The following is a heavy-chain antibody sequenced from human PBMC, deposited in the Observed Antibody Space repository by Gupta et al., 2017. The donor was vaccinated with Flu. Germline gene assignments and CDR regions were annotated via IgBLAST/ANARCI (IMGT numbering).Heavy chain of an antibody. D-gene: IGHD3-16*02. V-gene: IGHV4-61*02. CDR3: ARSYCSSVSCKPIGYFDP. J-gene: IGHJ5*02. Sequence: QVQLQESAPGLVKPSQTLSSTCTVSVASITVGISYWTWIRQPAGKGLEWIGRVYSSGSTKYNPSLKSRVTISVDMSKNQFSLRLSSVTAADTAIYYCARSYCSSVSCKPIGYFDPWGQGTLVTVSS. CDR2: VYSSGST. CDR1: VASITVGISY.